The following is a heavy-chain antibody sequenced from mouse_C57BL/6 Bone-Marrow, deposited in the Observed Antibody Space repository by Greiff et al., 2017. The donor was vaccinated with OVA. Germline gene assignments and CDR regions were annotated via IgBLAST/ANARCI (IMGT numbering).Heavy chain of an antibody. Sequence: QVQLKQSGAELAKPGASVKLSCKASGYTFTSYWMHWVKQRPGQGLEWIGYINPSSGYTKYNQKFKDKATLTADKSSSTAYMQLSSLTYEDSAVYYCARLEGGSPYYFDYWGQGTTLTVSS. V-gene: IGHV1-7*01. CDR2: INPSSGYT. D-gene: IGHD1-1*01. CDR3: ARLEGGSPYYFDY. J-gene: IGHJ2*01. CDR1: GYTFTSYW.